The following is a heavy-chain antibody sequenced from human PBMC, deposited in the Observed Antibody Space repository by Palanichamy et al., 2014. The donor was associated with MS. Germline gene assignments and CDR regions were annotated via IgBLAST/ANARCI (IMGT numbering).Heavy chain of an antibody. J-gene: IGHJ4*02. Sequence: QVQLVQSGGEVKKPGASVKVPCKTSGYSFSSYGVSWVRQAPGQGLEWMGWISGYNGDTKYGKSLQGRGALSRDTSTSTAYMDLGSLRSDDTAVYYCARDSRFDSGAYKRIDYWGQGTLVTVSS. CDR2: ISGYNGDT. CDR1: GYSFSSYG. CDR3: ARDSRFDSGAYKRIDY. D-gene: IGHD3-10*01. V-gene: IGHV1-18*01.